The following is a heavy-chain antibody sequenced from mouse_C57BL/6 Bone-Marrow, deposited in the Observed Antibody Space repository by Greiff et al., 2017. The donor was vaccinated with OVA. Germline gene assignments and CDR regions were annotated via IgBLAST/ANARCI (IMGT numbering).Heavy chain of an antibody. CDR3: TRNPLLGYDY. CDR2: IDPETGGT. J-gene: IGHJ4*01. D-gene: IGHD6-1*01. CDR1: GYTFTDYE. Sequence: QVQLQQSGAELVRPGASVTLSCKASGYTFTDYEMHWVKQTPVPGLEWIGAIDPETGGTAYNQKFKGKAILTADKSSSTAYMELRSLTSEDSAVDYCTRNPLLGYDYWGQGTSVTVSS. V-gene: IGHV1-15*01.